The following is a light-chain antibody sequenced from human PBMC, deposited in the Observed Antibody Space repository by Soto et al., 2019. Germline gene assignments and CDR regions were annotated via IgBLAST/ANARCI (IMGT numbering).Light chain of an antibody. Sequence: QSVLTQPASVSGSPGQSITISCTGTSSDVGAYNYVSWYQQHPGKAPKLMIYDVSNRPSGVSNRFSGSKSGNTASLTISGLQAEDEADYYCSSYTTRITWVFGGGTQLTVL. J-gene: IGLJ3*02. CDR2: DVS. CDR3: SSYTTRITWV. V-gene: IGLV2-14*03. CDR1: SSDVGAYNY.